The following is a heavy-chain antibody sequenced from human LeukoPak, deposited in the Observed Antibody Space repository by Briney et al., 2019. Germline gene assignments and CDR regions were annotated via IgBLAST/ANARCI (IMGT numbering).Heavy chain of an antibody. CDR2: ISYDGSNK. CDR1: GFTFSSYA. D-gene: IGHD3-10*01. Sequence: GRSLRLSCAASGFTFSSYAMHWVRQAPGKGLEWVAVISYDGSNKYYADSVKGRFTISRDNSKNTLYLQMNSLRAEDTAVYYCANPLLWFGELSRRRNAFDIWGQGTMVTVSS. J-gene: IGHJ3*02. V-gene: IGHV3-30-3*01. CDR3: ANPLLWFGELSRRRNAFDI.